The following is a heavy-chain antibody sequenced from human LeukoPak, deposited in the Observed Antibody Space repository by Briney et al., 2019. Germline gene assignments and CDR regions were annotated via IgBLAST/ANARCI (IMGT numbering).Heavy chain of an antibody. CDR2: IYHSGIA. J-gene: IGHJ4*02. CDR3: ATVRGSGVVDY. D-gene: IGHD3-10*01. V-gene: IGHV4-38-2*02. CDR1: GYSISSGYY. Sequence: SETLCLTCTVSGYSISSGYYWGWVRQPPGKGLEWIGSIYHSGIAYYNPSLKSRVTISVDTSKNQFSLNLSSVTAADTAVYYCATVRGSGVVDYWGQGTLVTVSS.